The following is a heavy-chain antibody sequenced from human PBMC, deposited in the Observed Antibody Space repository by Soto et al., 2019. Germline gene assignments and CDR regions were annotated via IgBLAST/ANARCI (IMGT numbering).Heavy chain of an antibody. CDR3: ARGDLNQVRVDY. D-gene: IGHD1-1*01. CDR2: ISAYNGNK. J-gene: IGHJ4*02. CDR1: GYTFTSYG. Sequence: QVQLVQSGAEVKKPGASVKVSCKASGYTFTSYGISWVRQAPGQGLEWMGWISAYNGNKNYAQKLKERVTMTADTYTSTAYLELRSPRSDDTAVYYCARGDLNQVRVDYWGQGTLVTVSS. V-gene: IGHV1-18*01.